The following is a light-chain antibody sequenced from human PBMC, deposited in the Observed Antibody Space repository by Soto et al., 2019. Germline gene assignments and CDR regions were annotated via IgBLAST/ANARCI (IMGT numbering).Light chain of an antibody. CDR2: GAS. CDR1: QSVSSSY. J-gene: IGKJ1*01. Sequence: EIVLTQSPVTLSLSPGERATIACRASQSVSSSYLAWYQQKPGQPPRLLIYGASSRATGIPDRFSGSGSGTDFTLTISRLEPEDLAVYYCQQYGSSPWTFGQGTKVDIK. V-gene: IGKV3-20*01. CDR3: QQYGSSPWT.